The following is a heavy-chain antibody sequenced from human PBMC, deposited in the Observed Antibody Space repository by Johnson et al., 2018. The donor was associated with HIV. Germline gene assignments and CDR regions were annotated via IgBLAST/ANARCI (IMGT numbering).Heavy chain of an antibody. V-gene: IGHV3-30*02. CDR1: GFTFSSYG. J-gene: IGHJ3*02. D-gene: IGHD3-10*01. CDR3: AKAHGFGELMIAFNI. CDR2: IRYDGSNK. Sequence: QMQLVESGGGVVQPGGSLRLSCAASGFTFSSYGMHWVRQAPGKGLEWVAFIRYDGSNKYYADSVKGRFTISRDNSKNTLYLQMNSLGAEETAVYYCAKAHGFGELMIAFNIWGQGTMVTVSS.